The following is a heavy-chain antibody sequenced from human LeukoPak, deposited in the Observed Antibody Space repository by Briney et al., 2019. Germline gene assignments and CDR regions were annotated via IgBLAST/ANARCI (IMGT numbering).Heavy chain of an antibody. D-gene: IGHD4-17*01. CDR3: ARDLTVTRGSFDP. Sequence: PSETLSLTCAVYGGSFSGYYWSWIRQPPGKGLEWIGEINHSGSTNYNPSLKSRVTISVDTSKNQFSLKLSSVTAADTAVYYCARDLTVTRGSFDPWGQGTLVTVSS. CDR2: INHSGST. CDR1: GGSFSGYY. V-gene: IGHV4-34*01. J-gene: IGHJ5*02.